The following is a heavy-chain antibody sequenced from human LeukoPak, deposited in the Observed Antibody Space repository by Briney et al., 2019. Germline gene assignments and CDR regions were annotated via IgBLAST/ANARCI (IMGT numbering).Heavy chain of an antibody. CDR1: GYTFTRYS. D-gene: IGHD6-19*01. J-gene: IGHJ6*02. Sequence: ASVKVSCKASGYTFTRYSIHWVRQAPGQGLEWIGIFNPSGGGTNYAQKFQGRVTMTTDTSTSTVYMELSSLRSEDTAVFYCARDDVVAAPFYYYGLDVWGQGTTVTVSS. CDR2: FNPSGGGT. CDR3: ARDDVVAAPFYYYGLDV. V-gene: IGHV1-46*01.